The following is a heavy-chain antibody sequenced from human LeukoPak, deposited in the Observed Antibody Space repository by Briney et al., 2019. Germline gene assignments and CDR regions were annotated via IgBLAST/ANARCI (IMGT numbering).Heavy chain of an antibody. Sequence: SVKVSCKASGYTFTSYGISWVRQAPGQGLEWMGGIIPIFGTANYAQKFQGRVTITADESTSTAYMELSSLRSEDTAVYYCARDSEAPFDYWGQGTLVTVPS. CDR3: ARDSEAPFDY. V-gene: IGHV1-69*13. CDR1: GYTFTSYG. J-gene: IGHJ4*02. CDR2: IIPIFGTA. D-gene: IGHD6-19*01.